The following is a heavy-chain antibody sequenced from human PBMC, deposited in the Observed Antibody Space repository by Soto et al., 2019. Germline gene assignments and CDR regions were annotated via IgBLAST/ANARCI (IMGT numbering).Heavy chain of an antibody. V-gene: IGHV1-8*01. D-gene: IGHD3-10*01. CDR2: MNPNSGNT. CDR3: ARGSTTMVRGVIGNWFDP. J-gene: IGHJ5*02. CDR1: GYTFTSYD. Sequence: ASVKVSCKASGYTFTSYDINWVRQATGQGLEWMGWMNPNSGNTGYAQKFQGRVTMTRNTSISTAYMELSSVRSEDTAVYYCARGSTTMVRGVIGNWFDPWGQGTLVTVSS.